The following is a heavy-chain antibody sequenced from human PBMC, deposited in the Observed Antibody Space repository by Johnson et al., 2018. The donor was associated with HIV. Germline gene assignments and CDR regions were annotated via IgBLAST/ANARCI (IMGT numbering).Heavy chain of an antibody. V-gene: IGHV3-30*04. Sequence: QMLLVESGGGVVQPGRSLRLSCAASGFTFSSYAMHWVRQAPGKGLEWVAVISYDGSNKYYADSVKGRFTISRDNSKNTLYLKMNSRRAEDTAVYYCARAHDAFDIWGQGTMVTVSS. J-gene: IGHJ3*02. CDR1: GFTFSSYA. CDR3: ARAHDAFDI. CDR2: ISYDGSNK.